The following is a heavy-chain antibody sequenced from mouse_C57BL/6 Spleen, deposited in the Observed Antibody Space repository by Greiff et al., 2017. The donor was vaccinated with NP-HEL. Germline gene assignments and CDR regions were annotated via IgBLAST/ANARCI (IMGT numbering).Heavy chain of an antibody. Sequence: EVKLLESGGGLVQPKGSLKLSCAASGFSFNTYAMNWVRQAPGKGLEWVARIRSKSNNYATYYADSVKDRFTISRDDSESMLYLQMNNLKTEDTAMYYCVRLGKGWYFDVWGTGTTVTVSS. J-gene: IGHJ1*03. CDR3: VRLGKGWYFDV. CDR2: IRSKSNNYAT. V-gene: IGHV10-1*01. CDR1: GFSFNTYA.